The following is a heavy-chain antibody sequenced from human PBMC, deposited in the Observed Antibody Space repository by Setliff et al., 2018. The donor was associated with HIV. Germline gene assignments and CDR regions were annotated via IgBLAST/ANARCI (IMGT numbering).Heavy chain of an antibody. CDR1: GGLITNDGYY. J-gene: IGHJ1*01. CDR2: IYFNGKT. V-gene: IGHV4-31*03. Sequence: TSETLSLTCTVSGGLITNDGYYWTWIRQHPEKGLEWIGYIYFNGKTYYNPSLGGRAAMSVDTSKKKFYLMLSSVTAADTAVYYCAQHVRSDHYSDSSGYRAEYFNHWSQGTLVTVSS. CDR3: AQHVRSDHYSDSSGYRAEYFNH. D-gene: IGHD3-22*01.